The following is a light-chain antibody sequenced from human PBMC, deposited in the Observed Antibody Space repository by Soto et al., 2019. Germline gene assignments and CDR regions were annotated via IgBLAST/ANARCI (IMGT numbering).Light chain of an antibody. V-gene: IGKV3-11*01. CDR1: QDISKY. J-gene: IGKJ2*01. Sequence: EIVLTQSPATLSLSPGERATLPCRASQDISKYLAWYRQKPGQAPRLLIYDAFNRATGIPARLSGSASGTDFSLTISSLEPEDFAVYYCQQRTNWPPYTFGQGTKLEIK. CDR2: DAF. CDR3: QQRTNWPPYT.